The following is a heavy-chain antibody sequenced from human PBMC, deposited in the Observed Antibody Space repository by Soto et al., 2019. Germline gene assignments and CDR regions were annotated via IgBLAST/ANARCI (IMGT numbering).Heavy chain of an antibody. CDR2: IYYSGST. V-gene: IGHV4-31*03. J-gene: IGHJ4*02. CDR3: ARAHPSPVAYIDY. Sequence: SETLSLTCTVSGGSISSGGYYWSWIRQHPGKGLEWIGYIYYSGSTYYNPSLKSRVTISVDTSKNQFSLKLSSVTAADTAVYYCARAHPSPVAYIDYWGQGTLVTVSS. CDR1: GGSISSGGYY.